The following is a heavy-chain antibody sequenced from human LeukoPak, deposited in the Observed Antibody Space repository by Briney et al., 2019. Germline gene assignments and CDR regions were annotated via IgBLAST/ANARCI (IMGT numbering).Heavy chain of an antibody. CDR1: GSGFTFGNFA. J-gene: IGHJ6*03. V-gene: IGHV3-23*01. D-gene: IGHD3-16*01. Sequence: GGSLRLSCEVSGSGFTFGNFAMSWVRQAPGKGLEWVSGISGGGYYTYYADSVKGRFTISRDNSKNTLYIQMNSLRAEDTAVYYCAKDGSWGDYYFYFYMDVWGKGTTVTVSS. CDR3: AKDGSWGDYYFYFYMDV. CDR2: ISGGGYYT.